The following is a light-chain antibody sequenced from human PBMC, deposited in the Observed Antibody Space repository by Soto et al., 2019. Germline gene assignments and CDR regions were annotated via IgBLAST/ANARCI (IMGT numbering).Light chain of an antibody. Sequence: QSALTQPAAVSGSPGKSITISRTGTSSDVGGYNYVSWYQQHPGKAPKLMIYDVSNRPSGVSNRFSGPKSGNTASLTNSGLNAEDEADYYCSSYTSSRAYVFGTGTKLTVL. J-gene: IGLJ1*01. CDR1: SSDVGGYNY. V-gene: IGLV2-14*01. CDR2: DVS. CDR3: SSYTSSRAYV.